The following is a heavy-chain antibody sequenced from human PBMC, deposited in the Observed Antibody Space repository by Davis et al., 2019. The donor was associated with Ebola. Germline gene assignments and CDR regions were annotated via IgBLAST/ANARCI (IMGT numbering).Heavy chain of an antibody. CDR2: IGAYNGNT. CDR3: ARGKKVARMGSWFDS. J-gene: IGHJ5*01. D-gene: IGHD5-12*01. CDR1: GYTFTSYG. Sequence: AASVTVSCKASGYTFTSYGISWVRQAPGQGLEWMGWIGAYNGNTNYAQKLQGRVTMTTDTSTSTAYMELRSLRSDDTAVYYCARGKKVARMGSWFDSWGQGTLVTVSS. V-gene: IGHV1-18*01.